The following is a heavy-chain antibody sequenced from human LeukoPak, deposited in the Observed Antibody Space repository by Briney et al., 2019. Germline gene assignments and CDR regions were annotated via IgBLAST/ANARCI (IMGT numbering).Heavy chain of an antibody. CDR1: RFSFSTYS. J-gene: IGHJ6*02. CDR3: ARDHGSGYYYYGMDV. V-gene: IGHV3-21*04. D-gene: IGHD3-10*01. CDR2: ISSSGSYI. Sequence: GGSLRLSCAASRFSFSTYSMNWVRQAPGKGLEWVSSISSSGSYIHYADSVKGRFTMSRDNAKNTLYLQMNSLRAEDTAVYYCARDHGSGYYYYGMDVWGQGTTVTVSS.